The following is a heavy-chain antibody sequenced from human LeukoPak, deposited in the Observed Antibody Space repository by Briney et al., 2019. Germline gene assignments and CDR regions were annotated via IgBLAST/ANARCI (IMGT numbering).Heavy chain of an antibody. CDR1: GYTFTDYH. V-gene: IGHV1-2*02. CDR2: INPNSGGT. D-gene: IGHD3-3*01. CDR3: ARDIRPRVESFDY. J-gene: IGHJ4*02. Sequence: GASVKVSSKASGYTFTDYHRHWVRQAPGQGLEWMGWINPNSGGTNYTQNLQDRVTMTRDTSITTAYLDLARLRSDDTAVYYCARDIRPRVESFDYWGQGSLVSVSS.